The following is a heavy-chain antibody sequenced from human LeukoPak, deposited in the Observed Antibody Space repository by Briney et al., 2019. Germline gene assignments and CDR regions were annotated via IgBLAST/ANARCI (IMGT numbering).Heavy chain of an antibody. CDR1: GGAISRYY. Sequence: KPSETLSLTCTVSGGAISRYYWSWIRQPPGKGLEWIGYIYYSGSTNYNPSLKSRVTISVDTSKNQFSLKLSSVTAADTAVYYCARTVGISTSCWFDYWGQGTLVTVSS. CDR2: IYYSGST. V-gene: IGHV4-59*01. D-gene: IGHD2-2*01. J-gene: IGHJ4*02. CDR3: ARTVGISTSCWFDY.